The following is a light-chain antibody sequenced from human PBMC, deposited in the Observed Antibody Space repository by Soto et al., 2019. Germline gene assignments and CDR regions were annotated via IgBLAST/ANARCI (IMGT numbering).Light chain of an antibody. Sequence: DIQMTQSPSSLSASVGDRVIITCRASRSIGRYLNWYQQKPGKAPKLLIYAASSLQSGVPLRFSGSGSGTDFTLTITSLQPEDFATYYCQQSYSSPWTFGQGTKVEIK. J-gene: IGKJ1*01. CDR1: RSIGRY. V-gene: IGKV1-39*01. CDR3: QQSYSSPWT. CDR2: AAS.